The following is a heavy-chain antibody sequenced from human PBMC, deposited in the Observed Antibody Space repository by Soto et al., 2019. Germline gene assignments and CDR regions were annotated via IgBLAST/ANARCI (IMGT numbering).Heavy chain of an antibody. J-gene: IGHJ4*02. Sequence: SETLSLTCAVYGGSFSGYYWSWIRQPPGKGLEWIGEINHSGSTNYNPSLKSRVTISVGTSKNQFSLKLSSVTAADTAVYYCARGQAARSPYWGQGTLVTVSS. V-gene: IGHV4-34*01. CDR2: INHSGST. D-gene: IGHD6-6*01. CDR1: GGSFSGYY. CDR3: ARGQAARSPY.